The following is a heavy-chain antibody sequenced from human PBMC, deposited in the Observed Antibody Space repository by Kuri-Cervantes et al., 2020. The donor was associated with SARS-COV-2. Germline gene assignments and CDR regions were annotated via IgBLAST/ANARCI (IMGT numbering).Heavy chain of an antibody. CDR3: ARHNSRRWLHLGSFGAFAAFDI. CDR1: GGSISSSSYY. D-gene: IGHD5-24*01. V-gene: IGHV4-39*01. CDR2: IYYSGSN. Sequence: SESLSLTCTVSGGSISSSSYYWGWPRQPSGRGLEWIGSIYYSGSNYYNPSLKSRVTLSEDTSKNQFSLRQSSVTAADTALCYCARHNSRRWLHLGSFGAFAAFDIWGQGTTVTVSS. J-gene: IGHJ3*02.